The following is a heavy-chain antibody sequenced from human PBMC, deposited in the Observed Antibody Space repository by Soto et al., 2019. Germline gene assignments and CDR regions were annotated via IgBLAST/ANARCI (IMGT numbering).Heavy chain of an antibody. CDR2: MNPNSGNT. J-gene: IGHJ5*02. Sequence: ASVKVSCKASGYTFTSYDINWVRQATGQGLEWMGWMNPNSGNTGYAQKFQGRVTMTRNTSISTAYMELSSLRSEDTAVYYCARGRTEYYYDSSGYVSWFDPWGQGTLVTVPQ. CDR1: GYTFTSYD. V-gene: IGHV1-8*01. D-gene: IGHD3-22*01. CDR3: ARGRTEYYYDSSGYVSWFDP.